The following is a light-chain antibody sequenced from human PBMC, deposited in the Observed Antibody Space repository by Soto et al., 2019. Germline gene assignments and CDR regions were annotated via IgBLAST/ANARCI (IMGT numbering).Light chain of an antibody. V-gene: IGKV2-28*01. CDR3: MQALQTPPDT. CDR2: LGS. Sequence: DIVMTQSPLSLPVTPGEPASISCRSSQSLLHSDGYNYLDGHLQKPGQSPQLLIYLGSNRASGVPDRFRGSGSVTDFTLRISKVEAEDVGVYYCMQALQTPPDTFGQWNKLEIK. CDR1: QSLLHSDGYNY. J-gene: IGKJ2*01.